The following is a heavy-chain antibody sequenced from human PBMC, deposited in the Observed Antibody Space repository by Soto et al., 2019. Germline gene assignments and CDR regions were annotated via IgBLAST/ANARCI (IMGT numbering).Heavy chain of an antibody. CDR1: GFSISSYC. V-gene: IGHV3-7*03. CDR3: AGGSGWLIDY. J-gene: IGHJ4*02. Sequence: EVQLVESGGGLVQPGGSLRLSCEASGFSISSYCMNWVRQAPGKGLEWVAIIKKDGSEKKYVDSVKGRFVISRDNAKNTLYLQMNGPRAEDTAVYYCAGGSGWLIDYWGRGTLVTVSS. D-gene: IGHD6-19*01. CDR2: IKKDGSEK.